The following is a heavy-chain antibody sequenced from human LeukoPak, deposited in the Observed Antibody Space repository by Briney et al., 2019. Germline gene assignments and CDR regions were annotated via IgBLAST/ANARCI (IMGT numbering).Heavy chain of an antibody. CDR3: ARIEYSSSSEAYDAFDI. D-gene: IGHD6-6*01. CDR2: INPSGGST. CDR1: GYTFTSYY. J-gene: IGHJ3*02. V-gene: IGHV1-46*01. Sequence: ASVKVSCKASGYTFTSYYMHWVRQAPGQGLEWMGIINPSGGSTSYAQKFQGRVTMTRDTSTSTVYMELSGLRSEDTAVYYCARIEYSSSSEAYDAFDIWGQGTMVTVSS.